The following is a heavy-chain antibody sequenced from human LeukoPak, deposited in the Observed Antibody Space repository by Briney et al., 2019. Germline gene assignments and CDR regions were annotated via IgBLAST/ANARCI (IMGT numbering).Heavy chain of an antibody. D-gene: IGHD6-13*01. CDR3: ARGESIAAAGYYYYYYMDV. CDR1: GGSISSYY. Sequence: SETLSLTCTVSGGSISSYYWSWIRQPAGKGLEWIGRIYTSGSTNYNPYPKRRVTTSVNTTNNNFSLKLSSVTATDTAVYYCARGESIAAAGYYYYYYMDVWGKGTTVTVSS. V-gene: IGHV4-4*07. J-gene: IGHJ6*03. CDR2: IYTSGST.